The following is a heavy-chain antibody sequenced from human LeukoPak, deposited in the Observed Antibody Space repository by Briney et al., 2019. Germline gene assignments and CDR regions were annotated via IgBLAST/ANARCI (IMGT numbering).Heavy chain of an antibody. D-gene: IGHD4-17*01. CDR3: SKESPHGTVNPGD. CDR1: TLVLTANG. V-gene: IGHV3-23*01. J-gene: IGHJ4*02. Sequence: GGSLRLSCLVYTLVLTANGIGCDSQAQGQRPEWVSGIDGAGDAKYYAASVQGRFNIARDNSQNTLYLQLTGLRADDTAIYYCSKESPHGTVNPGDWGQGTRVIVSS. CDR2: IDGAGDAK.